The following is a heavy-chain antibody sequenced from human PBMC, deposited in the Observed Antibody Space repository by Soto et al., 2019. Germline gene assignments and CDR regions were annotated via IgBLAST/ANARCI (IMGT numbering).Heavy chain of an antibody. V-gene: IGHV4-38-2*01. CDR1: GYSISSGYY. CDR3: VRVAGSASWYETDS. Sequence: SETLSLTCAVSGYSISSGYYWGWIRQPPGKGLEWLGTTYYGASSYYNPSLRSRITILLDASTNQLSPKLSSVTAADTAVYFCVRVAGSASWYETDSWGQGILVTVSS. CDR2: TYYGASS. D-gene: IGHD6-13*01. J-gene: IGHJ4*02.